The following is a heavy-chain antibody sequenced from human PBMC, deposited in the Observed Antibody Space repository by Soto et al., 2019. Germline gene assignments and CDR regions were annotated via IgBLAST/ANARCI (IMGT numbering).Heavy chain of an antibody. Sequence: QVQLVQSGAEVKKPGSSVKVSCKASGGTFSSYAVSWVRQAPGQGLEWMGGIIPFFGPANYAHKFQGRVTITADESTSTAYMELSSLRSEDTAVYFCARFRSYSSTWNNLNCFDPWGQGTLVTVSS. CDR1: GGTFSSYA. CDR2: IIPFFGPA. D-gene: IGHD6-13*01. CDR3: ARFRSYSSTWNNLNCFDP. V-gene: IGHV1-69*01. J-gene: IGHJ5*02.